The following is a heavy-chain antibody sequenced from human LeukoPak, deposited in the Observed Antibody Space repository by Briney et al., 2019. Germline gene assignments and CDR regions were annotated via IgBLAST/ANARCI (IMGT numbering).Heavy chain of an antibody. CDR1: GGSFSGYY. CDR3: ARRATGY. Sequence: SETLSLTCAVYGGSFSGYYWSWIRQPPGKELEWIGEINHSGSTNYNPSLKSRVTISVDTSKNQFSLKLSSVTAADTAVYYCARRATGYWGQGTLVTVSS. CDR2: INHSGST. J-gene: IGHJ4*02. V-gene: IGHV4-34*01. D-gene: IGHD5-12*01.